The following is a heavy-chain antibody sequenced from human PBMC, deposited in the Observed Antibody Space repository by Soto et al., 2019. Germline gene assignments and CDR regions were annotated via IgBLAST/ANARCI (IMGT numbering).Heavy chain of an antibody. J-gene: IGHJ4*02. CDR2: ISSSASII. V-gene: IGHV3-48*03. Sequence: LRLSCAASGFTFSSFEMNWVRQAPGKGLEWVSYISSSASIIYYADSVKGRFTISRDNAKNSLYLQMNSLRAEDTAVYYCVRQLGGSAGYWGQGTLVTVS. D-gene: IGHD3-3*01. CDR1: GFTFSSFE. CDR3: VRQLGGSAGY.